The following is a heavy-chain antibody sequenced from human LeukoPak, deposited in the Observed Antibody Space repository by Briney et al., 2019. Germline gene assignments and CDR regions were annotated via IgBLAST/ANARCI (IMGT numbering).Heavy chain of an antibody. D-gene: IGHD6-19*01. J-gene: IGHJ4*02. V-gene: IGHV1-2*02. CDR3: ARVFRVAVSGADY. CDR1: GYTFTGYY. Sequence: ASVKVSCKASGYTFTGYYMHWVRQAPGQGLEWMGWINPNSGGTNYARKFQGRVTMTRDTSISTAYMELSRLRSDDTAVYYCARVFRVAVSGADYWGQGTLVTVSS. CDR2: INPNSGGT.